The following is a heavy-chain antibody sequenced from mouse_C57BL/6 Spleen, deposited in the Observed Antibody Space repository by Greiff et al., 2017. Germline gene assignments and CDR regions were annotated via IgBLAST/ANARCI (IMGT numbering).Heavy chain of an antibody. CDR2: IYPGSGNT. D-gene: IGHD2-2*01. CDR1: GYTFTDYY. J-gene: IGHJ2*01. Sequence: QVQLKESGAELVRPGASVKLSCKASGYTFTDYYINWVKQRPGQGLEWIARIYPGSGNTYYNEKFKGKATLTAEKSSSTAYMQLSSLTSEDSAVYFCARSRSSTYGYGEDYWGQGTTLTVSS. V-gene: IGHV1-76*01. CDR3: ARSRSSTYGYGEDY.